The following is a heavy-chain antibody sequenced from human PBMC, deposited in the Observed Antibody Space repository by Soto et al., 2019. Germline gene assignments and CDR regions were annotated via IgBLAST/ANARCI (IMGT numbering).Heavy chain of an antibody. CDR1: GYSFTSYW. CDR2: IYPGDSDT. V-gene: IGHV5-51*01. Sequence: GESLKISCKGSGYSFTSYWIGWVRQMPGKGLEWMGIIYPGDSDTRYSPSFQGQVTISADKSISTAYLQWSSLKASDTAMYYCARRGVTTLQYYYYGMDVWGQGTTVTVS. CDR3: ARRGVTTLQYYYYGMDV. J-gene: IGHJ6*02. D-gene: IGHD4-17*01.